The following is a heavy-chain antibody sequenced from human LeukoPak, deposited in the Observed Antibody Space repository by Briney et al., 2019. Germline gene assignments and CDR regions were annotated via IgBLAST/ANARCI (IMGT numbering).Heavy chain of an antibody. CDR2: INWNGDST. CDR3: ARSGSSGYSPLTY. CDR1: GFTFGDYG. D-gene: IGHD3-22*01. J-gene: IGHJ4*02. V-gene: IGHV3-20*04. Sequence: GGSLRLSCAASGFTFGDYGMSWVRQVPGKGLEWVSGINWNGDSTGYADSVKGRCTISRDIPNNSLYLQMDSLRAEDTALYYCARSGSSGYSPLTYWGQGTLVTVSS.